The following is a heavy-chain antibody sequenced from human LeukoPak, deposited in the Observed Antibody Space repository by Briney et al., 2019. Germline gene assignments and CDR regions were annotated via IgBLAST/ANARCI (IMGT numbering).Heavy chain of an antibody. CDR3: ARATSARALYYDILTGSPDY. Sequence: SETLSLTCTVSGGSISSSSYYWGWIRQPPGKGLEWIGSIYYSGSTYYNPSLKSRVTISVDTSKNQFSLKLSSVTAADTAVYYCARATSARALYYDILTGSPDYWGQGTLVTVSS. CDR1: GGSISSSSYY. D-gene: IGHD3-9*01. V-gene: IGHV4-39*01. J-gene: IGHJ4*02. CDR2: IYYSGST.